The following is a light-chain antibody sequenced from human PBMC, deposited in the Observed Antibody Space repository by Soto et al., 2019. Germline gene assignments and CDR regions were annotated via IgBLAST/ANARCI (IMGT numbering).Light chain of an antibody. V-gene: IGKV1-5*03. CDR2: KAS. J-gene: IGKJ1*01. CDR1: QSISIG. Sequence: DIQMTQSPSTLSASVGDRVAISCRASQSISIGLAWYQQKPGKAPKLLIYKASSLESGVPSRFSGSGSGTEFTLTISCLQPDDFATYYCQQYNDYSWTFGQGTKVEIK. CDR3: QQYNDYSWT.